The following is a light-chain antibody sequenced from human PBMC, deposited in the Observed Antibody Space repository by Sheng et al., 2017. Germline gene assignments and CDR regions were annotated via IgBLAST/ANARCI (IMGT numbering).Light chain of an antibody. CDR3: QQTYNMPPIT. CDR2: AAS. J-gene: IGKJ5*01. CDR1: QTISSY. V-gene: IGKV1-39*01. Sequence: DIQMTQSPSSLSASVGDRVTITCRASQTISSYLNWYQQKPRERPLNLLIYAASSLQSGVPSRFSGSGSGTDFTLTISSLQPEDFATYYCQQTYNMPPITFGQGTRLEIK.